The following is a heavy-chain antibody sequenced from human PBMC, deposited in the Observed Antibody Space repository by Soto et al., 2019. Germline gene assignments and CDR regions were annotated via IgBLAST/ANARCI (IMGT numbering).Heavy chain of an antibody. CDR1: GDSVSSNSAA. CDR2: TYYRSKWYN. Sequence: SQTLSLTCAISGDSVSSNSAAWNWIRQSPSRSLEWLGRTYYRSKWYNDYAVSVKSRITINPDTSKNQFSLQLNSVTPEDTAVYYCARDPKLNSSGWQQAFDIWGQGTTVTVSS. J-gene: IGHJ3*02. V-gene: IGHV6-1*01. CDR3: ARDPKLNSSGWQQAFDI. D-gene: IGHD6-19*01.